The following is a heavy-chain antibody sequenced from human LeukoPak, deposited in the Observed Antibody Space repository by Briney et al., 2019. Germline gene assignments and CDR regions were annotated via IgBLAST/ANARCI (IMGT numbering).Heavy chain of an antibody. J-gene: IGHJ4*02. Sequence: SGTLSLTCAVSGGTICSSSSWSWFRQPPGKGLEWIGEIYHSGSTNYNPSLKSRVTISVDKSKNQFSLKLSSVTAADTAVYYCATSDYGDYAYWGEGTLVTVSS. V-gene: IGHV4-4*02. CDR1: GGTICSSSS. CDR2: IYHSGST. CDR3: ATSDYGDYAY. D-gene: IGHD4-17*01.